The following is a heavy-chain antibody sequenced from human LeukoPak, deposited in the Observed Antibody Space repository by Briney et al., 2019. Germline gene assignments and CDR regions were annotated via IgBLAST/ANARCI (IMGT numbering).Heavy chain of an antibody. D-gene: IGHD5-12*01. CDR2: IIPIFGTA. J-gene: IGHJ4*02. CDR1: GATFSSYA. V-gene: IGHV1-69*05. CDR3: ARGATRFWVFDY. Sequence: SVKVSCKASGATFSSYAISWVRQAPGQGLEWMGGIIPIFGTANYAQKFQGRVTITTDESTSTAYMELSSLRSEDTAVYYCARGATRFWVFDYWGQGTLVTVSS.